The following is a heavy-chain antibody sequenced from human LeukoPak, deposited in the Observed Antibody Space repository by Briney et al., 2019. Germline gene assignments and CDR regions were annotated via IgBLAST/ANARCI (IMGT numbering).Heavy chain of an antibody. Sequence: GGSLRLSCAASGFTFSNYAMNWVRQAPGKGLEWVSSISGSGINTYYADSVKGRFIISRDNSKNTMYLQMNSLRAEDTAVYYCAKDEAMIKIYYFDYWGQGTLVTVSS. CDR3: AKDEAMIKIYYFDY. CDR1: GFTFSNYA. J-gene: IGHJ4*02. D-gene: IGHD5-18*01. V-gene: IGHV3-23*01. CDR2: ISGSGINT.